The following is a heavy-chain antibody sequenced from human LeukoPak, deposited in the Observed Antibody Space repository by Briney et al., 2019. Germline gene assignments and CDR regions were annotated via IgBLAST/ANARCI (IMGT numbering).Heavy chain of an antibody. CDR3: ARSYHDGDPPSY. CDR2: IYYSGST. CDR1: GGSISSYY. V-gene: IGHV4-59*01. Sequence: PSETLSLTCTVSGGSISSYYWSWIRQPPGKGLEWIGYIYYSGSTNYNPSLKSRVTISVVTSKNQFSLKLSSVTAVDTAVYYCARSYHDGDPPSYWGQGTLVTVSS. J-gene: IGHJ4*02. D-gene: IGHD4-17*01.